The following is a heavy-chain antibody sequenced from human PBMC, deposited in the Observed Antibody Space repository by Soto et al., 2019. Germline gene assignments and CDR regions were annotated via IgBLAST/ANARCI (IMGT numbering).Heavy chain of an antibody. J-gene: IGHJ4*02. CDR2: ISWNSGSI. CDR3: AKSPRFGESAFDY. Sequence: EVQLVESGGGLVQPGRSLRLSCAASGFTFDDYAMHWVRQAPGKGLEWVSGISWNSGSIGYADSVKGRFTISRDNAKNPLYLQMNSLRAEDTALYYCAKSPRFGESAFDYWGQGTLVTVSS. CDR1: GFTFDDYA. D-gene: IGHD3-10*01. V-gene: IGHV3-9*01.